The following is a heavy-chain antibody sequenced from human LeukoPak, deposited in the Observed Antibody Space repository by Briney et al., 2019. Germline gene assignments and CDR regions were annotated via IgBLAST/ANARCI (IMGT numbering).Heavy chain of an antibody. CDR2: IYPGDSVT. Sequence: GESLKISCKGSGYSFTSYWIAWVRQMPGKGLEWMGIIYPGDSVTRYSPSFQGQVTISAVKSISTAYLQWSSLKSSDTAKYYCAKSHGVWESTLYFDNWGQGTLVTVSS. V-gene: IGHV5-51*01. D-gene: IGHD2-8*01. CDR3: AKSHGVWESTLYFDN. CDR1: GYSFTSYW. J-gene: IGHJ4*02.